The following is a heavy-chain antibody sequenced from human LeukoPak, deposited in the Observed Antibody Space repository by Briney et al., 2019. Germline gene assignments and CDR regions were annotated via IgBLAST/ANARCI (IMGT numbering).Heavy chain of an antibody. CDR1: GFTFSSYA. V-gene: IGHV3-30-3*01. CDR3: ARGGSSWDYYFDY. CDR2: ISYDGSNK. D-gene: IGHD6-13*01. J-gene: IGHJ4*02. Sequence: GGSLRLSCAASGFTFSSYAMRWVRQAPGKGLEWVAVISYDGSNKYYADSVKGRFTISRDNSKNTLYLQMNSLRAEDTAVYYCARGGSSWDYYFDYWGQGTLVTVSS.